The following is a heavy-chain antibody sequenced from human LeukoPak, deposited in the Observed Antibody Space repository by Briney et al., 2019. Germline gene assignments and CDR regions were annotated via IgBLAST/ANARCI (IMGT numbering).Heavy chain of an antibody. CDR1: GFIFSNYG. D-gene: IGHD2/OR15-2a*01. J-gene: IGHJ4*02. Sequence: GRSLRLSCAASGFIFSNYGMHWVRQAPGKGLEWVALIWYDGSNKYYTDSVKGRLTISRDNSKNTLYLQMNSLRAEDTAVYYCAREGPRGNSQFDYCGQGTLVTVSS. V-gene: IGHV3-33*01. CDR2: IWYDGSNK. CDR3: AREGPRGNSQFDY.